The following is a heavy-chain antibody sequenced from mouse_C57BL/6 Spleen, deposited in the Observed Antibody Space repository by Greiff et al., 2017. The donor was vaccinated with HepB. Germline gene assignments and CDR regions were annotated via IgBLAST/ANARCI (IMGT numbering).Heavy chain of an antibody. J-gene: IGHJ4*01. V-gene: IGHV10-1*01. CDR3: VRHLLLLRYYAMDY. CDR2: IRSKSNNYAT. Sequence: EVKLMESGGGLVQPKGSLKLSCAASGFSFNTYAMNWVRQAPGKGLEWVARIRSKSNNYATYYADSVKDRFTISRDDSESMLYLQMNNLKTEDTAMYYCVRHLLLLRYYAMDYWGQGTSVTVSS. D-gene: IGHD1-1*01. CDR1: GFSFNTYA.